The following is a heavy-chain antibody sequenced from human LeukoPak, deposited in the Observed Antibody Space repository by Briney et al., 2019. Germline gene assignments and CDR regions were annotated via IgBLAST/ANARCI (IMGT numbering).Heavy chain of an antibody. J-gene: IGHJ4*02. CDR2: INPSGGST. CDR3: ARGTMATITDY. D-gene: IGHD5-24*01. V-gene: IGHV1-46*01. CDR1: GYTFTSYY. Sequence: GASVKVSCKASGYTFTSYYVQWERQAPGQWLEWMGIINPSGGSTSYVQKFQGRVSMTRDTSTGTVYMELSSLRSEDTAVYYCARGTMATITDYWGQGTLVTVSS.